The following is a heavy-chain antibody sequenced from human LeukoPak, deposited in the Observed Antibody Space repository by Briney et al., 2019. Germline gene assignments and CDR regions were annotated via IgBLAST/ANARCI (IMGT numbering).Heavy chain of an antibody. CDR2: INLSGGST. V-gene: IGHV1-46*01. CDR3: ARDYVDDIPMIKDY. D-gene: IGHD2-8*01. J-gene: IGHJ4*02. CDR1: GYTFTSYH. Sequence: ASVKVSCKASGYTFTSYHMHWARQAPGQGLEWMGKINLSGGSTTYAQKFQGRVTMTRDTSTSIVYMELSSLRSEDTAVYYCARDYVDDIPMIKDYWGQGTLVTVSS.